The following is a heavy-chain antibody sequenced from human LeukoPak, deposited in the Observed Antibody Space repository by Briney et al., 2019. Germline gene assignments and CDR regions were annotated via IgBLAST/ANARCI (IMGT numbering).Heavy chain of an antibody. D-gene: IGHD2-15*01. CDR3: AREGVHCSGRSCLKAY. CDR1: GFTFSTYW. J-gene: IGHJ4*02. V-gene: IGHV3-7*03. Sequence: GGSLGLSCAASGFTFSTYWMSWVRQAPGKGLEWVANIKKDGSEKYYMDSVEGRFTISRDNAENSLYLQMNSLRAEDTAVYYCAREGVHCSGRSCLKAYWGQGTQVTVSS. CDR2: IKKDGSEK.